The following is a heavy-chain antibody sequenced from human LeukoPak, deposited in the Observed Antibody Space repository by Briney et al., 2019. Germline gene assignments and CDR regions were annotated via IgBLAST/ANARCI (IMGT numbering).Heavy chain of an antibody. CDR1: GGSISSSSYY. V-gene: IGHV4-39*01. J-gene: IGHJ4*02. D-gene: IGHD2-21*02. CDR3: ARLGVTFDY. Sequence: SETLSLTCTVSGGSISSSSYYWGWIRQPPGKGLEWIGSIYYSGGTYYNPSLKSRVTISVDTSKNQFSLKLSSVTAADTAVYYCARLGVTFDYWGQGTLVTVSS. CDR2: IYYSGGT.